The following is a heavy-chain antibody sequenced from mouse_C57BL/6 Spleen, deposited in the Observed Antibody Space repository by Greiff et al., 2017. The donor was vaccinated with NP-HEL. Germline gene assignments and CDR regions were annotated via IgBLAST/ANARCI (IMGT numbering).Heavy chain of an antibody. CDR1: GYTFTSYW. CDR3: ARETPGFAY. CDR2: IDPSDSYT. V-gene: IGHV1-59*01. J-gene: IGHJ3*01. Sequence: QVQLQQSGAELVRPGTSVKLSCKASGYTFTSYWMHWVKQRPGQGLEWIGVIDPSDSYTNYNQKFKGKATLTVDTSSSTAYMQLSSLTSEDSAVYYWARETPGFAYWGQGTLVTVSA.